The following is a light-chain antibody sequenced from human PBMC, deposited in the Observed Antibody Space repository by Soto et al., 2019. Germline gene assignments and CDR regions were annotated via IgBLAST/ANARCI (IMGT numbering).Light chain of an antibody. CDR2: EVN. CDR1: SSDVGDYKF. Sequence: QSVLTQPPSASGSPGQSVTISCTGTSSDVGDYKFVSWYQQHPGKAPKLLMYEVNRRPSGVPDRFSGSKSGNTASLTVSGLLAEDEAEYSCSSYAGNNNVVFGGGTKLTVL. CDR3: SSYAGNNNVV. J-gene: IGLJ2*01. V-gene: IGLV2-8*01.